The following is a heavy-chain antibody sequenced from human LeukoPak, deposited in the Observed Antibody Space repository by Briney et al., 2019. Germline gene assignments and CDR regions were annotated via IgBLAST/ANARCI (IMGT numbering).Heavy chain of an antibody. D-gene: IGHD2-15*01. Sequence: SETLRLTCTVSGGSISSYYWSWIRQPPGKGLEWIWYIYYSGSTNYNPSLKSRVGISVDTSKNQFSLKLSSVTAADTAVYYCARQGPRGGSSFNAFDIWGQGTMVTVSS. J-gene: IGHJ3*02. V-gene: IGHV4-59*08. CDR3: ARQGPRGGSSFNAFDI. CDR1: GGSISSYY. CDR2: IYYSGST.